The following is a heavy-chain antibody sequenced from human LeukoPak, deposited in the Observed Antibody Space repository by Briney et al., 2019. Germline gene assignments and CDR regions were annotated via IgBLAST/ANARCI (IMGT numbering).Heavy chain of an antibody. CDR2: ISGSSLSA. D-gene: IGHD2-8*01. J-gene: IGHJ6*02. V-gene: IGHV3-23*01. CDR1: GFTFSSYA. Sequence: GGSLRLSCAASGFTFSSYAMSWVRQAPGKGLEWVSVISGSSLSAYYADSVKGRFTISRGNSKNTLYLQMNSLRVEDTAVYYCAKDPCTDGVCYTYSYYGMDVWGLGTTVTVSS. CDR3: AKDPCTDGVCYTYSYYGMDV.